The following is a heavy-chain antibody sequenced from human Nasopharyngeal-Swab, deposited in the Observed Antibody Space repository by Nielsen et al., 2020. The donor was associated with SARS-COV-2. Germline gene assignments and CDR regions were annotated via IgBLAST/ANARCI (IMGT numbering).Heavy chain of an antibody. V-gene: IGHV3-74*01. J-gene: IGHJ4*02. CDR1: GFTSSTYW. D-gene: IGHD2-2*01. CDR3: AAAAKGY. CDR2: INSDGSST. Sequence: GESLKISCAASGFTSSTYWMHWVRQAPGKGLVWVSRINSDGSSTNYADSVKGRFTISRDNAKNTLCLQMNSLRAEDTAVYYCAAAAKGYWGQGTLVTVSS.